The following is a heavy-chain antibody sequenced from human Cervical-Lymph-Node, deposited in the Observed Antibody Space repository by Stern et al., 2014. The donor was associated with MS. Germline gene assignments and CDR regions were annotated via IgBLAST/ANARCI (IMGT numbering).Heavy chain of an antibody. V-gene: IGHV4-4*02. J-gene: IGHJ6*02. Sequence: QVQLEESGPGLVKPSGTLSLTRAVSGGSISSSNRWRWVRQPPGEALEGIGATYNSGSTNYNPTLKRSVTICGEKFKNQFYLKLNSVTAADTAVYYCARFPHGGGMDVWGQGTTVTVSS. CDR1: GGSISSSNR. CDR2: TYNSGST. CDR3: ARFPHGGGMDV.